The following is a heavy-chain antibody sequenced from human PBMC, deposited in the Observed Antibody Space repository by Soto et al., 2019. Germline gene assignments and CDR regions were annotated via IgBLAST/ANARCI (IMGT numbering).Heavy chain of an antibody. CDR2: IYHSGST. D-gene: IGHD1-26*01. V-gene: IGHV4-61*08. J-gene: IGHJ5*02. Sequence: LCGGSVSNDAYYWSWIRQPPGKGLEWIGYIYHSGSTYYNPSLKSRVIISVDMSENQFSLRLNSVTAADTAVYYCARLGIGWEFPFDPWGQGTLVNVSS. CDR1: GGSVSNDAYY. CDR3: ARLGIGWEFPFDP.